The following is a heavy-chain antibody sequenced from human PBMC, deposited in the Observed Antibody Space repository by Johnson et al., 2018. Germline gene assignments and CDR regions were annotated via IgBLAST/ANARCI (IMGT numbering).Heavy chain of an antibody. CDR3: ACERDAFDI. CDR2: ISHGSDRT. CDR1: GFTFSSYH. J-gene: IGHJ3*02. Sequence: VQLVQSGGGLVQPGGSLRLSCVGSGFTFSSYHMNWVRQAPGKGLEWLSYISHGSDRTLYADSVKGRFTISRDNGQSSFYLQMNSLRPEETAGYYCACERDAFDIWGQGTMVTVSS. V-gene: IGHV3-48*01.